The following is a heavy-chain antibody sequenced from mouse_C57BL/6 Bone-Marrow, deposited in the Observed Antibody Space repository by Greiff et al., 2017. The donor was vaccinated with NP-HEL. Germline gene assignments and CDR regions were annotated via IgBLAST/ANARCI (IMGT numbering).Heavy chain of an antibody. D-gene: IGHD2-2*01. CDR1: GYTFTSYW. Sequence: QVQLQQPGAELVKPGASVKLSCKASGYTFTSYWMPWVKQRPGQGLEWIGMIHPNSGSTNYNEKFKSKATLTVDKSSSTAYMQLSSLTSEDSAVYYCARWEVTGYAMDYWGQGTSVTVSS. CDR3: ARWEVTGYAMDY. J-gene: IGHJ4*01. V-gene: IGHV1-64*01. CDR2: IHPNSGST.